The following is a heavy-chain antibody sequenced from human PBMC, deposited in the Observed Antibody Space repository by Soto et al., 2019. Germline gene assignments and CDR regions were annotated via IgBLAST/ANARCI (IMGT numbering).Heavy chain of an antibody. V-gene: IGHV4-59*01. Sequence: SETLSLACTFSGGSISTYYWSWIRQPPGKGLEWIGYIYYSGSTGYNPSLKSRVTISVDTSKNQFSLKLRSVTAADTAVYYCASDRSSGWDQGYGMDVWGQGTTVTVS. CDR2: IYYSGST. D-gene: IGHD6-19*01. CDR3: ASDRSSGWDQGYGMDV. J-gene: IGHJ6*02. CDR1: GGSISTYY.